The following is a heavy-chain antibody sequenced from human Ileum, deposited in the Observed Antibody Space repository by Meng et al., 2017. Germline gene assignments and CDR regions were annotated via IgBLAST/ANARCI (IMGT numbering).Heavy chain of an antibody. CDR2: IQHMGFP. D-gene: IGHD2-15*01. CDR1: GWYLSDYY. Sequence: STSSTVFGWYLSDYYMYLIRQCPRHASGLIGDIQHMGFPQYNPSLQSRVSISVNSSKNQLSLKVTSVTATDTAVYYCALLLVVDSSTLDDYWGQGTLVTVSS. V-gene: IGHV4-34*01. J-gene: IGHJ4*02. CDR3: ALLLVVDSSTLDDY.